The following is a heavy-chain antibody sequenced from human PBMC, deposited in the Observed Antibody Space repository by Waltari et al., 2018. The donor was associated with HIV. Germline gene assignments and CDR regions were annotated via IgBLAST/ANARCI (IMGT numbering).Heavy chain of an antibody. CDR3: AREDCSGGGCNKNVDY. V-gene: IGHV1-2*02. CDR1: GYTFTDCN. Sequence: QVQLMQSGAEVKNPGASVEVSCKASGYTFTDCNIHWVRLAPGQGPEWMGCGHFKGGGTKEAQKVQGRVTMARDTSIKTGNMELSRLSADDTAVYYCAREDCSGGGCNKNVDYWGQGTLVTVSS. CDR2: GHFKGGGT. D-gene: IGHD2-15*01. J-gene: IGHJ4*02.